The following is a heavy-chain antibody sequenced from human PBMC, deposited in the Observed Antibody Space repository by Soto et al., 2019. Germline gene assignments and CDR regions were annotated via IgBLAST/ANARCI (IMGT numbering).Heavy chain of an antibody. Sequence: NPSETLSLTCSVSGDSVTRDDCYWSWIRQHPGKGLEWIGYIYYRGITHYNPSLKSRVTMSVDTSKNQFSLKLSSVTAADTAVYYCARALGSSPLSYWGQGTLVTVSS. J-gene: IGHJ4*02. V-gene: IGHV4-31*03. CDR3: ARALGSSPLSY. CDR2: IYYRGIT. D-gene: IGHD6-6*01. CDR1: GDSVTRDDCY.